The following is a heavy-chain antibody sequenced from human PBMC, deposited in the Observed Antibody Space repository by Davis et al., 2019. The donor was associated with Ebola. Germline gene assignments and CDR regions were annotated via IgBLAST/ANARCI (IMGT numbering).Heavy chain of an antibody. CDR3: ARIYCSSTSCYKDAFDI. V-gene: IGHV1-18*01. D-gene: IGHD2-2*02. CDR2: ISAYNGNT. Sequence: ASVKVSCKASGYTFTSYGISWVRQAPGQGLEWMGWISAYNGNTNYAQKLQGRVTITADKSTSTAYMELSSLRSEDTAVYYCARIYCSSTSCYKDAFDIWGQGTMVTVSS. J-gene: IGHJ3*02. CDR1: GYTFTSYG.